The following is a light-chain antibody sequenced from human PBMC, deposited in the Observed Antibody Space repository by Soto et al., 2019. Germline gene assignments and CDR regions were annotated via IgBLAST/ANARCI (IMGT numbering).Light chain of an antibody. CDR2: DVS. CDR1: SSDVGGYNY. V-gene: IGLV2-14*01. CDR3: SSYTSSSTWV. Sequence: QSALTQPASVSGSPGQSIAISCTGTSSDVGGYNYVSWYQQHPGKTPNLMIYDVSNRPSGVSNRFSGSKSGNTASLTISGLQAEDGADYYCSSYTSSSTWVFGGGTKLTV. J-gene: IGLJ3*02.